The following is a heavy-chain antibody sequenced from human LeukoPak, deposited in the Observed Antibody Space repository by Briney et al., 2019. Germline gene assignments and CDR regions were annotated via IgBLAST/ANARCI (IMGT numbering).Heavy chain of an antibody. Sequence: SETLSLTCTVSGGSISSGSYYWSWIRQPAGKGLEWIGRIYTSGSTNYNPSLKSRVTISVDTSKNQFSLKLGSVTAADTAVYYCARDTSGYSGYDLPRWFDPWGQGTLVTVSS. J-gene: IGHJ5*02. D-gene: IGHD5-12*01. CDR2: IYTSGST. CDR3: ARDTSGYSGYDLPRWFDP. CDR1: GGSISSGSYY. V-gene: IGHV4-61*02.